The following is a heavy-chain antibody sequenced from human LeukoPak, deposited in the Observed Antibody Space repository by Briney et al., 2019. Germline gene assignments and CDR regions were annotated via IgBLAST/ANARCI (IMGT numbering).Heavy chain of an antibody. CDR3: TRHSNYGDYAS. J-gene: IGHJ4*02. V-gene: IGHV3-73*01. D-gene: IGHD4-17*01. CDR2: IRSKANSYAT. CDR1: GCTFSGSA. Sequence: TGGSLRLSCAASGCTFSGSAMHWVRQASGKGLEWVGRIRSKANSYATAYAASVKGRFTISRDDSKNTAYLQMNSLKTEDTAVYYCTRHSNYGDYASWGQGTLVTVSS.